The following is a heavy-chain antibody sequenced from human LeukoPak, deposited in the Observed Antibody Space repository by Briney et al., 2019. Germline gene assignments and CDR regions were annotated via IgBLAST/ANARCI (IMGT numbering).Heavy chain of an antibody. CDR1: GFTFSSYG. CDR3: AKLYSSGSFDY. V-gene: IGHV3-30*18. CDR2: ISYDGSNK. Sequence: GGSLRLSCAASGFTFSSYGMHWVRQAPGKGLEWVAVISYDGSNKYYADSVKGRFTISRDNSKNTLYLQMNSLRAEDTAVYYCAKLYSSGSFDYWGQGTQVTVSS. D-gene: IGHD6-19*01. J-gene: IGHJ4*02.